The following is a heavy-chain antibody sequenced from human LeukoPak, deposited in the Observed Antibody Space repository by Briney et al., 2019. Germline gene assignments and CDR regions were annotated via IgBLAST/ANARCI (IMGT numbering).Heavy chain of an antibody. D-gene: IGHD2-15*01. CDR1: GFTFNTYG. Sequence: GGSLRLSCAASGFTFNTYGIHWVRQAPGEGLEWVAVISYDGSNKYYADSVKGRFTISRDNSKNTLYLQMNSLRTEDTAVYYCAKGDIVEESGGGKFYPLDAFDIWGQGTMVTVSS. CDR3: AKGDIVEESGGGKFYPLDAFDI. V-gene: IGHV3-30*18. J-gene: IGHJ3*02. CDR2: ISYDGSNK.